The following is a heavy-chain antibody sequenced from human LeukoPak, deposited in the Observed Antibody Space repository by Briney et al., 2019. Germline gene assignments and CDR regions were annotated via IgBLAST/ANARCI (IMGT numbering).Heavy chain of an antibody. CDR1: GGSISSGSYY. Sequence: SETLSLTCTVSGGSISSGSYYWSWIRQPAGKGPEWIGRIYTSGSTNYNPSLKSRVTISVDTSKNQFSLKLSSVTAADTAVYYCARETIFGVVRIYYYYGMDVWGQGTTVTVSS. V-gene: IGHV4-61*02. CDR2: IYTSGST. D-gene: IGHD3-3*01. CDR3: ARETIFGVVRIYYYYGMDV. J-gene: IGHJ6*01.